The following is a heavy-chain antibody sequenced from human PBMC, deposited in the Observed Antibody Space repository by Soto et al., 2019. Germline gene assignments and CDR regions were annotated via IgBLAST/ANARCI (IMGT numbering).Heavy chain of an antibody. CDR1: GFTFSSSG. CDR2: ISYDGSNK. J-gene: IGHJ4*02. D-gene: IGHD1-1*01. CDR3: AKDNPTIAY. V-gene: IGHV3-30*18. Sequence: QVQLVESGGGVVQPGRSLRLSCAASGFTFSSSGMHWVRQAPGKGPEWVAIISYDGSNKYYADSVEGRFTISRDNSKNTLFLQMNSLRTEDTAVYFCAKDNPTIAYWGQGTLVTVSS.